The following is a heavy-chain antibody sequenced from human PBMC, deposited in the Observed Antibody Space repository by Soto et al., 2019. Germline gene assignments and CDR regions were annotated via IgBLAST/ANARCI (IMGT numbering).Heavy chain of an antibody. J-gene: IGHJ4*02. CDR3: AKDQAAAGPYLHFDY. Sequence: GGSLRLSCAASGFTFSRFAINWVRQTPGKGLEWVAVVSYDASNKMYADSVKGRFTISRDNSKNTLYLQMNSLRAEDTAVYYCAKDQAAAGPYLHFDYWGQGTLVTVSS. CDR1: GFTFSRFA. V-gene: IGHV3-30-3*01. CDR2: VSYDASNK. D-gene: IGHD6-13*01.